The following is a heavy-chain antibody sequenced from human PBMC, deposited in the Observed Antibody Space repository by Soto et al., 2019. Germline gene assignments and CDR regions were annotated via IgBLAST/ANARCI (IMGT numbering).Heavy chain of an antibody. J-gene: IGHJ4*02. CDR1: GFTFSSYG. V-gene: IGHV3-30*18. CDR2: ISYDGSNK. Sequence: PGGSLRLSCAASGFTFSSYGMHWVRQAPGKGLEWVAVISYDGSNKYYADSVKGRFTISRDNSKNTLYLQMNSLRAEDTAVYYCAKDGITGTYFDYWGQGTLVNV. CDR3: AKDGITGTYFDY. D-gene: IGHD1-7*01.